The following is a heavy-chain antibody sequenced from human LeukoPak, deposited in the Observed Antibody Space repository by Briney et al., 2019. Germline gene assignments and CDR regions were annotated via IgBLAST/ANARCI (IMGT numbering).Heavy chain of an antibody. CDR2: ISSSSSYI. Sequence: GGSLRLSCAASGFTFSSYSMNWVRQAPGKGLEWVSSISSSSSYIYYADSVKGRFTISRDNSKNTLYLQMNSLRAEDTAVYYCAKGGTIRSGYYFDYWGQGTLVTVSS. V-gene: IGHV3-21*01. CDR1: GFTFSSYS. D-gene: IGHD3-16*01. J-gene: IGHJ4*02. CDR3: AKGGTIRSGYYFDY.